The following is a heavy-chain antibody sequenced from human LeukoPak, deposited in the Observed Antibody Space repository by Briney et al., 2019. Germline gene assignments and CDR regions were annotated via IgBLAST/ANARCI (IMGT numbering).Heavy chain of an antibody. CDR2: IKQDGSEK. Sequence: GGSLRLSCAASGFTFSSYWMSWVRQAPGKGLEWVANIKQDGSEKYYVDSVKGRFTISRDNSKNTLYLQMNSLRAEDTAVYYCAREKEHYYDSSGYYPDYWGQGTLATVSS. CDR3: AREKEHYYDSSGYYPDY. CDR1: GFTFSSYW. D-gene: IGHD3-22*01. V-gene: IGHV3-7*01. J-gene: IGHJ4*02.